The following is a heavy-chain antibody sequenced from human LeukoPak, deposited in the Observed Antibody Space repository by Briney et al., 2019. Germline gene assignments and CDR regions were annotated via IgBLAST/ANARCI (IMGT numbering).Heavy chain of an antibody. D-gene: IGHD3-10*01. CDR1: GFTFSTYW. V-gene: IGHV3-7*03. J-gene: IGHJ4*02. Sequence: GGSLRLSCAASGFTFSTYWMSWVRQAPGKGLEWVANIKQDGSEKHYVDSVEGRFTISRDNAKNSLYLQMNSLRADDTAVYYCAREKAAFMVRGAPLDYWGQGTLVTVSS. CDR3: AREKAAFMVRGAPLDY. CDR2: IKQDGSEK.